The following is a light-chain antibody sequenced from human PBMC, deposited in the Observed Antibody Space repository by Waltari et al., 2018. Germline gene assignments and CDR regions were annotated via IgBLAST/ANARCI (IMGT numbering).Light chain of an antibody. CDR2: DAS. V-gene: IGKV3-11*01. CDR3: QLRTNLMFT. J-gene: IGKJ2*01. CDR1: QSVSSS. Sequence: EIVLTQSPATLSLSPGERATLSCRASQSVSSSLAWYQQTPGQAPRLLIYDASNRATGIPARCSGSRSGTDFTLPISSLEPEDFTVCYCQLRTNLMFTFGQGSKLEI.